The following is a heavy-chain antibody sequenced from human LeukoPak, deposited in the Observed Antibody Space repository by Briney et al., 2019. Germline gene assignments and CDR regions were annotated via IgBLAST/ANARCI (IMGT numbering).Heavy chain of an antibody. J-gene: IGHJ4*02. Sequence: GGSLRLSCAAFGFTVSSNYMSWVRQAPGKGLEWVSVIYSGGSTYYADSVKGRFTISRDNSKNTLYLQMNSLRAEDTAVYYCARDGGSYFDYWGQGTLVTVSS. CDR3: ARDGGSYFDY. CDR1: GFTVSSNY. V-gene: IGHV3-66*01. D-gene: IGHD1-26*01. CDR2: IYSGGST.